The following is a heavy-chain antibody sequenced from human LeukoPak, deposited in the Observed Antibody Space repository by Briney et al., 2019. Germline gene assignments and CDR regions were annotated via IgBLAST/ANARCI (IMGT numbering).Heavy chain of an antibody. CDR2: ISSSSSTI. J-gene: IGHJ3*02. D-gene: IGHD3-9*01. CDR1: GFTYSDYY. V-gene: IGHV3-11*04. Sequence: GGSLRLSCAASGFTYSDYYMSWIRQAPGKGLEWVSYISSSSSTIYYADSVKGRFTISRDNAKNSLYLQMNSLRAEDTAVYYCAREEYYDILTGALIDAFDIWGQGTMVTVSS. CDR3: AREEYYDILTGALIDAFDI.